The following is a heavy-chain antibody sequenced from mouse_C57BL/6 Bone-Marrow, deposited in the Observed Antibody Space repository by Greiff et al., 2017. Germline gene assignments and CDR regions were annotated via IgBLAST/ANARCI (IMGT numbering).Heavy chain of an antibody. Sequence: VQLQQPGAELVMPGASVKLSCKASGYTFTSYWMHWVKQRPGQGLEWIGAIDTSDSYTNYNQKFKGKSTLTVDKSSSTAYMQLSSLTSEDSAVYYCARSRGCADWGQGTLVTVSA. J-gene: IGHJ3*01. CDR3: ARSRGCAD. CDR1: GYTFTSYW. CDR2: IDTSDSYT. V-gene: IGHV1-69*01.